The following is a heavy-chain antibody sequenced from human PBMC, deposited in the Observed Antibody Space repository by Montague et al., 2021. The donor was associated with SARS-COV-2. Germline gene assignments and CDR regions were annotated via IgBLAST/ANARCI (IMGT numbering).Heavy chain of an antibody. V-gene: IGHV6-1*01. CDR1: GDSVSSNRAA. CDR2: TNYRSKWTS. CDR3: VRDTGSAQAGFDA. Sequence: CAISGDSVSSNRAAWNWIRQSPSRGLEWLGRTNYRSKWTSDYATSVEGRISIDPDTSKNQFFLHLRSVTPEDTGVYYCVRDTGSAQAGFDAWGQGTLVTVSS. D-gene: IGHD4-17*01. J-gene: IGHJ4*02.